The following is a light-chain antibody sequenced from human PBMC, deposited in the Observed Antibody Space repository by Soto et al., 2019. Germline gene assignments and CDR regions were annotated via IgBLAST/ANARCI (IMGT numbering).Light chain of an antibody. CDR3: QHYNSYSEA. V-gene: IGKV1-27*01. CDR2: AAS. Sequence: DIQMTQSPSSLSASVGDRVTITCRASQGIINYLAWYQQKPGKAPKLLIYAASTLQSGVTSRFSGSGSGTDFTLTISGLQPEDVATYYCQHYNSYSEAFGQGTKVDIK. CDR1: QGIINY. J-gene: IGKJ1*01.